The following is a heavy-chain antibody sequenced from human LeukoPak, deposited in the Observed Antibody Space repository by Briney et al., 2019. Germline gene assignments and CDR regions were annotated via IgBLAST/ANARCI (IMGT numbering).Heavy chain of an antibody. V-gene: IGHV4-34*01. CDR1: GGSFSGYY. Sequence: SETLSLTCAVYGGSFSGYYWSWIRQPPGKGLEWIGEINHSGSTNYNPSLKSRVTMSVGTSKNQFSLKLNSVTAEDTAVYYCAREYSGTYENWGQGTLVTVSS. CDR2: INHSGST. CDR3: AREYSGTYEN. J-gene: IGHJ4*02. D-gene: IGHD1-26*01.